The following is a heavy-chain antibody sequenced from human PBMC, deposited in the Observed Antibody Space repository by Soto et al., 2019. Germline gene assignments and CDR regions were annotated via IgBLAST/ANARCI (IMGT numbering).Heavy chain of an antibody. V-gene: IGHV4-59*01. D-gene: IGHD3-10*01. J-gene: IGHJ4*02. CDR3: SKGLNYYGRGSLNLDS. CDR1: GEPIRGDF. CDR2: ISYSGST. Sequence: SETLYHPCTASGEPIRGDFWSCIRQTPDKLLEWIAYISYSGSTNYNPSLKSRVTISLDTSNNQLCLKMTSVTAAVTAMYYCSKGLNYYGRGSLNLDSWGLGTLVTVSS.